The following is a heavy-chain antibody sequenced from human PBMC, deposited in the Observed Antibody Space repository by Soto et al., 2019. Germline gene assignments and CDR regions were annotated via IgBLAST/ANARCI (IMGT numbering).Heavy chain of an antibody. D-gene: IGHD3-10*01. CDR2: IYYSGST. CDR3: ARESSLLLHDSEKKIDP. V-gene: IGHV4-61*01. J-gene: IGHJ5*01. Sequence: PSETLSLTCTVSGGPVHSGHYYWNWIRQSPGTGLERIGYIYYSGSTNYNSSLKSRLSISIDPSRNQFSLKLTSVTAADTAVYYCARESSLLLHDSEKKIDPWGQGILVTVSS. CDR1: GGPVHSGHYY.